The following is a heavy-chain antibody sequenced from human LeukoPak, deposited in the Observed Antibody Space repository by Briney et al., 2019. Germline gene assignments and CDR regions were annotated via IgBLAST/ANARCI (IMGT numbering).Heavy chain of an antibody. CDR3: ARVRLRYFDWLSLDAFDI. J-gene: IGHJ3*02. CDR2: IYSGGNT. CDR1: GFTFDDYG. D-gene: IGHD3-9*01. V-gene: IGHV3-66*01. Sequence: GGSLRLSCAASGFTFDDYGMSWVRQAPGKGLEWVSVIYSGGNTYYADSVKGRFTISRDNSKNTLSLQMNSLRAEDTAVYYCARVRLRYFDWLSLDAFDIWGQGTMVTVSS.